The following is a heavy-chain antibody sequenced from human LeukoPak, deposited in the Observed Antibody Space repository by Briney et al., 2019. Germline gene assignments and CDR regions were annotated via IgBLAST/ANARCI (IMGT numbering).Heavy chain of an antibody. V-gene: IGHV3-43D*03. CDR1: GSTFDDYA. Sequence: SGGSLRLSCAASGSTFDDYAMHWVRQAPGKGLEWVSLISWDGGSTYYADSVKGRFTISRDNSKNSLYLQMNSLRAEDTALYYCAKAAGKLWPAGGYYFDYWGQGTLVTVSS. J-gene: IGHJ4*02. CDR3: AKAAGKLWPAGGYYFDY. D-gene: IGHD5-18*01. CDR2: ISWDGGST.